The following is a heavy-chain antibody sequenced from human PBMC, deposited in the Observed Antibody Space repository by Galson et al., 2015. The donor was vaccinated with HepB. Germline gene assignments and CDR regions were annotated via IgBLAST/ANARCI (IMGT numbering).Heavy chain of an antibody. CDR2: ISSNGGST. J-gene: IGHJ5*02. V-gene: IGHV3-64D*06. CDR1: GFTFSSYA. Sequence: SLRLSCAASGFTFSSYAMHWVRQAPGKGLEYVSAISSNGGSTYYAESVKGRFTISRDNSKNTLYHQMSSLRAEDTAVYYCVTHQPAATDFWFGPWGQGTLVTVSS. D-gene: IGHD6-13*01. CDR3: VTHQPAATDFWFGP.